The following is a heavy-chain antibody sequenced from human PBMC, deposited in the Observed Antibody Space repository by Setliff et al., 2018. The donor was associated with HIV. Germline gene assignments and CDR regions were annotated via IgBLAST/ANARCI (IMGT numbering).Heavy chain of an antibody. CDR3: ARLIHTGLLYFDY. D-gene: IGHD2-8*02. Sequence: SETLSLTCFVFGVSISGHFWGWIRQPPGKGLEWIGYSYTSGTTEYNPSLDSRVTISVDTSRDQFSLNLRSVTAADTALYFCARLIHTGLLYFDYWGLGMLVTVSS. CDR1: GVSISGHF. V-gene: IGHV4-4*09. J-gene: IGHJ4*02. CDR2: SYTSGTT.